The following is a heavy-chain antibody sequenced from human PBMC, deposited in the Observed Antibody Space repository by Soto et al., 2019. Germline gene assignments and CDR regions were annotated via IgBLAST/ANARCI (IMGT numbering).Heavy chain of an antibody. D-gene: IGHD3-22*01. V-gene: IGHV2-5*02. CDR2: IYWGDDK. Sequence: QITLKESGPTLVKPTQTLTLTCTFSGFSLSTSGVGVGWIRQPPGKALEWLALIYWGDDKRYNPSLKIRLTITKDTSKKLVVVTMTNMETVDTVTYYCANHYYDKEYWGQGTLVTVSS. CDR1: GFSLSTSGVG. CDR3: ANHYYDKEY. J-gene: IGHJ4*02.